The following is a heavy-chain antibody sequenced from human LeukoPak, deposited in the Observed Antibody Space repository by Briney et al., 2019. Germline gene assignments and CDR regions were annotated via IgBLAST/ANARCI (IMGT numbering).Heavy chain of an antibody. CDR2: ISGSGGST. CDR3: AEWSGSYYEIDY. J-gene: IGHJ4*02. CDR1: GFTFSSYA. Sequence: GGSLRLSCAASGFTFSSYAMSWVRQAPGKGLEWVSAISGSGGSTYYADSVKGRFTISRDNSKNTLYLQMNSLRAEDTAVYYCAEWSGSYYEIDYWGQGTLVTVSS. V-gene: IGHV3-23*01. D-gene: IGHD1-26*01.